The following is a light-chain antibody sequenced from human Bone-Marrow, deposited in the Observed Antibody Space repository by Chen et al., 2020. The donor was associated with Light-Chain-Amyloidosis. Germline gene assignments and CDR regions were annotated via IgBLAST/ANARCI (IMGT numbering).Light chain of an antibody. Sequence: SYVLTQLSSVSVAPGPTATIACGGNNIGSTSVPWYQQTPGQAPLLVVYDDSDRPSGIPERLSGSNSGNTATLTLSRVEAGDEADYYCQVWDRSSDRPVFGGGTKLTVL. CDR3: QVWDRSSDRPV. CDR1: NIGSTS. V-gene: IGLV3-21*02. CDR2: DDS. J-gene: IGLJ3*02.